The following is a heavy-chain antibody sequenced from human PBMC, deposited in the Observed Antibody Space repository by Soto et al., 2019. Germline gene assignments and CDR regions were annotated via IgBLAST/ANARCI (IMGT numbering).Heavy chain of an antibody. CDR1: GGCLTKYY. V-gene: IGHV4-4*07. CDR2: ISTSGSS. CDR3: ASHPLNWSDADS. D-gene: IGHD1-1*01. J-gene: IGHJ4*02. Sequence: SETLSLTCTVWGGCLTKYYWNWIQQPAGKGLEWIGRISTSGSSYSNPSLKSRLSMSVDTSKNQFSLTIKSVTAADTGVYYCASHPLNWSDADSGGQGVLVTVSS.